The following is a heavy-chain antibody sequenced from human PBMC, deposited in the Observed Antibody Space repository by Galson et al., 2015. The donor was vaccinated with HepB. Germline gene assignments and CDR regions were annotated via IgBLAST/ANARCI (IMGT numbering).Heavy chain of an antibody. CDR2: INPNSGGT. CDR1: GYTFTGYY. J-gene: IGHJ4*02. CDR3: ARDWWDSSGYYEAGDFDY. D-gene: IGHD3-22*01. V-gene: IGHV1-2*06. Sequence: SVKVSCKASGYTFTGYYMHWVRQAPGQGLEWMGRINPNSGGTNYAQKFQGRVTMTRDTSISTAYMELSRLRSDDTAVYYCARDWWDSSGYYEAGDFDYWGQGTLVTVSS.